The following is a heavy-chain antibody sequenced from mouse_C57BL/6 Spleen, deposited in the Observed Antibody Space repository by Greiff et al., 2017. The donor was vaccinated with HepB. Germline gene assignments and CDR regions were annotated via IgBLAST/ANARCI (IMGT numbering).Heavy chain of an antibody. D-gene: IGHD1-1*01. J-gene: IGHJ2*01. Sequence: EVQLQQSGPELAKPGASVKISCKASGYTFTDYYMNWVKQSHGKSLEWIGDINPNNGGTSYNQKFKGKATLTVDKSSSTAYMELRSLTSEDSAVYYCARKGVVAFDYWGQGTTLTVSS. CDR2: INPNNGGT. CDR3: ARKGVVAFDY. V-gene: IGHV1-26*01. CDR1: GYTFTDYY.